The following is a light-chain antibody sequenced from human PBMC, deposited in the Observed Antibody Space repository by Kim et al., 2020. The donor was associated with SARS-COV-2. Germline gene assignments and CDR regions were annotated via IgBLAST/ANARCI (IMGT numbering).Light chain of an antibody. J-gene: IGKJ2*01. Sequence: DIQMTQSPSTLSASVGDRVTITCRASRSVSRWLAWYQQKAGKAPTLLIYRATTLFSGVPSRFSGSGSGTEFTLTITSLQPEDFATYYCQQYNSYIDYTVGQGTKVDIK. V-gene: IGKV1-5*03. CDR1: RSVSRW. CDR3: QQYNSYIDYT. CDR2: RAT.